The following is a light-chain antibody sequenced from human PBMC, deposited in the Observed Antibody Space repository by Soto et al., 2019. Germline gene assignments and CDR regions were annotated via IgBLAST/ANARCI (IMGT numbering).Light chain of an antibody. V-gene: IGKV3-15*01. Sequence: EIVMTQSPATLSVSPWERATLSCGASQSVSSNLAWYQQKPGQAPRLLIYGASTRATGIPARFSGSGSGTEFTLTISSLQSEDFAVYYCQQYNNWPPANTFGQGTKLEIK. CDR2: GAS. CDR3: QQYNNWPPANT. CDR1: QSVSSN. J-gene: IGKJ2*01.